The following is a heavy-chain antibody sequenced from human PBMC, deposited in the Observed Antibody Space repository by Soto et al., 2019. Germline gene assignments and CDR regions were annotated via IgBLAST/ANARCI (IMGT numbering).Heavy chain of an antibody. D-gene: IGHD1-26*01. CDR3: AREMGSGGYYGMDV. CDR1: GGSISSYY. V-gene: IGHV4-59*01. Sequence: QVQLQESGPGLVKPSETLSLTCTVSGGSISSYYWSWIRQPPGKGLEWIGYIYYSGSTNYNPFLKSRVTISVDTSKNQFSLKLSSVTAADTAVYYCAREMGSGGYYGMDVWGQGTTVTVSS. CDR2: IYYSGST. J-gene: IGHJ6*02.